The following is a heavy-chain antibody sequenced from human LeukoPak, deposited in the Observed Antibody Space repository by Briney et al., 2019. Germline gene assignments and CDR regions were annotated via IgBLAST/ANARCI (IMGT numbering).Heavy chain of an antibody. CDR3: ARDADCCYYYDSSSYSDY. CDR1: GYTFTSYG. D-gene: IGHD3-22*01. Sequence: GASVKVSCKASGYTFTSYGISCVRQAPGQGLEWMGWISAYNGNTNHAQKPQGRVTMTTDTSTSTAYMELRSLRSDDTAVYYCARDADCCYYYDSSSYSDYWGQGTLVTVSS. CDR2: ISAYNGNT. J-gene: IGHJ4*02. V-gene: IGHV1-18*01.